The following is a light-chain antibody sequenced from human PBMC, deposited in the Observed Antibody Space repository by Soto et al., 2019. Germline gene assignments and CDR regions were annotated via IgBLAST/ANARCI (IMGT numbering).Light chain of an antibody. CDR3: SSHTTRNTRV. J-gene: IGLJ1*01. CDR2: EVR. CDR1: SSDVGAYDF. V-gene: IGLV2-14*03. Sequence: QSALTQPASVSGSPGQSITISCTGTSSDVGAYDFVSWYQQHPDKAPKLMIYEVRGRPSGVSNRFSGSKSFNTATLTISGLQAEDEADYHCSSHTTRNTRVFGTGTKLTVL.